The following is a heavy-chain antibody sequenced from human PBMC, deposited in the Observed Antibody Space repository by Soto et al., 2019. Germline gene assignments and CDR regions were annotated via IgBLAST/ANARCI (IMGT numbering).Heavy chain of an antibody. CDR3: ARRYCTDGNCPGIGVDF. CDR2: FGRVGDT. D-gene: IGHD2-8*02. J-gene: IGHJ4*02. CDR1: GFTFRTTD. V-gene: IGHV3-13*01. Sequence: EVQLVESGGGLVQPGGSLTLSCAASGFTFRTTDMHWVRQATGKGLEWVSGFGRVGDTYYSASAKGRFTIHRDDAESFLYLQMNSLRAGDTAVYYCARRYCTDGNCPGIGVDFWGQGTLVTVAS.